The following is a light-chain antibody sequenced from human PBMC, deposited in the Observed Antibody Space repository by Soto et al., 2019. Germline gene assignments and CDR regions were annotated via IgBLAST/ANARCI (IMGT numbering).Light chain of an antibody. Sequence: EIIMTQSPATLSVSPGEVVTLSCRSSQNVRTRLAWYKQKPGQAPSLLILGASTRATGIPDRFSGSGSGTEFTLTISSLQSEDAAIYHCQQYASWSRTTFGQGTRL. V-gene: IGKV3-15*01. J-gene: IGKJ5*01. CDR3: QQYASWSRTT. CDR2: GAS. CDR1: QNVRTR.